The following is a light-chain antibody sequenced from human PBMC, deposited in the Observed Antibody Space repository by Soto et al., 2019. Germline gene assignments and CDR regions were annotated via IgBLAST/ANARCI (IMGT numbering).Light chain of an antibody. Sequence: EFVLTQSPGTLSLSPGERATLSCRASQTVRNNYLAWYQQKPGQAPRLLIYDASSRATGTPDRFSDGGSGADFTLTISRLEPEDFAVYYCQQFSSYPLTFGGGTKVDIK. CDR1: QTVRNNY. J-gene: IGKJ4*01. CDR3: QQFSSYPLT. CDR2: DAS. V-gene: IGKV3-20*01.